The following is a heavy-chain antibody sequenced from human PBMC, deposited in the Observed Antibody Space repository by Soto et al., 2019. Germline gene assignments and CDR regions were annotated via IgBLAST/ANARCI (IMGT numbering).Heavy chain of an antibody. J-gene: IGHJ4*02. CDR2: VDPEDAET. CDR1: GYTFTDYY. CDR3: ATLTRSTGAIFDY. Sequence: EVQLVQSGAEVKKPGTTVKISCKVSGYTFTDYYMHWVQQAPGKGLEWMGLVDPEDAETIYAEKFQDRVTITADTSTDTAYMELSSLRYDDTAVYYCATLTRSTGAIFDYWGQGTLVTVSS. D-gene: IGHD4-4*01. V-gene: IGHV1-69-2*01.